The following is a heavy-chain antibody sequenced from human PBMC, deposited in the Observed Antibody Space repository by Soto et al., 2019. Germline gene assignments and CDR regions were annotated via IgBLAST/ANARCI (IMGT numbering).Heavy chain of an antibody. D-gene: IGHD3-9*01. Sequence: PSETLSLTCTVSGGSVSSGSYYWSWIRQPPGKGLEWIGYIYYSGSTNYNPSLKSRVTISVDTSKNQFSLKLSSVTAADTAVYYCARALILTGYYIHDAFDIWGQGTMVT. CDR1: GGSVSSGSYY. CDR3: ARALILTGYYIHDAFDI. V-gene: IGHV4-61*01. J-gene: IGHJ3*02. CDR2: IYYSGST.